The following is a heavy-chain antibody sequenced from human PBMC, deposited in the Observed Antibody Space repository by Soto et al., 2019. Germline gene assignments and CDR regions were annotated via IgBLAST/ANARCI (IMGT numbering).Heavy chain of an antibody. CDR1: GFTFSTYA. CDR3: AKDRNYPRDQFNY. CDR2: ISANGQGI. J-gene: IGHJ4*02. V-gene: IGHV3-23*01. D-gene: IGHD1-7*01. Sequence: PGGSLRLSCAASGFTFSTYALSWVRQAPGKGLEWVSAISANGQGIYYADSVRGRFTISRDNSKNTIFLHMDSLRAEDTAVYYCAKDRNYPRDQFNYWGQGTLGTAPQ.